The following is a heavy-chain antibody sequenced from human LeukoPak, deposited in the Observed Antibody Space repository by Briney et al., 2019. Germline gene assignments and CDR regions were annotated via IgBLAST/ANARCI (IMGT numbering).Heavy chain of an antibody. D-gene: IGHD3-16*01. CDR3: AKGRALGDYYYYYMDV. V-gene: IGHV3-66*01. Sequence: GGSLRLSCAASGFSVSSNYMSWVRQAPGKGLECVSVIYSGGNTYYADSVKGRFTISRDKSKNTLYLQMNSLRAEDTAVYYCAKGRALGDYYYYYMDVWGKGTTVTVSS. CDR1: GFSVSSNY. J-gene: IGHJ6*03. CDR2: IYSGGNT.